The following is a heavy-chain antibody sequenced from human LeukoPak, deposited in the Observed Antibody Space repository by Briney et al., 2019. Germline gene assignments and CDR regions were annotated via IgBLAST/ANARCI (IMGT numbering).Heavy chain of an antibody. Sequence: GGSLRLSCAASGFTFSNYAMSWVRQAPGKGLEWVSAITGSGDGTYYADSVKGRFTISRDNAKNSLYLQMNSLRAEDTAVYYCALTPDYYGSGSFDYWGQGTLVTVSS. CDR1: GFTFSNYA. CDR3: ALTPDYYGSGSFDY. J-gene: IGHJ4*02. D-gene: IGHD3-10*01. V-gene: IGHV3-23*01. CDR2: ITGSGDGT.